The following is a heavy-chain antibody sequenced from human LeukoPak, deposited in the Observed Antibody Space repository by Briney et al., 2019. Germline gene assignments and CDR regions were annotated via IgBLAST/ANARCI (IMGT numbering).Heavy chain of an antibody. CDR1: GFTFDDYA. D-gene: IGHD2-15*01. CDR3: ASLGVVAATALDY. J-gene: IGHJ4*02. V-gene: IGHV3-23*01. Sequence: GGSLRLSCAASGFTFDDYAMHWVRQAPGKGLEWVSAISGSGGSTYYADSVKGRFTISRDNSKNTLYLQMNSLRAEDAAVYYCASLGVVAATALDYWGQGTLVTVSS. CDR2: ISGSGGST.